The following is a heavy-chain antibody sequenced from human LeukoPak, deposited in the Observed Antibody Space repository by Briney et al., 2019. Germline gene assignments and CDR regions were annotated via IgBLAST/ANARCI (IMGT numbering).Heavy chain of an antibody. CDR2: IIGSGSST. CDR3: ARDLAWGAFDY. V-gene: IGHV3-23*01. Sequence: GGSLRLSCAASGFTFSSFSMNWVRQAPGKGLQWVSVIIGSGSSTYYADSVKGRFTISRDDSKNTLSLQMNSLRVEDTAVYHCARDLAWGAFDYWGQGTLVTVSS. CDR1: GFTFSSFS. D-gene: IGHD7-27*01. J-gene: IGHJ4*02.